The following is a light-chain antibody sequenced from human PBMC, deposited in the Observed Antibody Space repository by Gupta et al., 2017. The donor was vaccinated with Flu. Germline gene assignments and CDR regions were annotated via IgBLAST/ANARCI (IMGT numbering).Light chain of an antibody. J-gene: IGKJ1*01. CDR1: QSVSSSY. CDR2: GAS. Sequence: EIVLTQSPGTLSLPPGERATLSCRASQSVSSSYLAWYQQKPGQAPRLLIYGASSRATGIPDRFSGSGSGTDFTLTISRLEPEDFAVYYCQQFGFPTFGQGTKVEIK. CDR3: QQFGFPT. V-gene: IGKV3-20*01.